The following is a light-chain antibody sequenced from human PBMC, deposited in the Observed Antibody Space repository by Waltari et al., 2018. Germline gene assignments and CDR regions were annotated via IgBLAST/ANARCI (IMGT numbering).Light chain of an antibody. Sequence: QSVLTQPPSVSAAPGQKVTISCSGSSPNIGNNYVSWYQHFPGTAPKLLNYENNKRPLGIPDRFFGSKSGTSATLDIHGLQTGDEADYYCGTWDSSLSVGVLGGGTKVTVL. V-gene: IGLV1-51*02. CDR3: GTWDSSLSVGV. CDR1: SPNIGNNY. J-gene: IGLJ2*01. CDR2: ENN.